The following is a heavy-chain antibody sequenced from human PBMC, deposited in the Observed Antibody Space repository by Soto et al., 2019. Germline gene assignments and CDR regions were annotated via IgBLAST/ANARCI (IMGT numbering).Heavy chain of an antibody. D-gene: IGHD4-17*01. Sequence: QVQLQESGPGLVKPSETLSLTCTVSGGSISSYYWSWIRQPPGKGLEWIGYIYYSGSTNYNPSLKSRVTITVDTSKNQFSLKLRSVTAADTAVYYCARDQAYGVGAFDIWGQGTMVTVSS. CDR1: GGSISSYY. V-gene: IGHV4-59*01. CDR2: IYYSGST. J-gene: IGHJ3*02. CDR3: ARDQAYGVGAFDI.